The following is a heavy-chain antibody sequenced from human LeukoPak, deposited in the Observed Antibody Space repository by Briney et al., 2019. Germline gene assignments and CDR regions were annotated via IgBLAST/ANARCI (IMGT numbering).Heavy chain of an antibody. CDR3: AKPRPDNWSPFDY. J-gene: IGHJ4*02. D-gene: IGHD1-20*01. V-gene: IGHV3-23*01. CDR2: GSSLNS. Sequence: PGGSLRLSCAASGFTYSSSAMSWVRQVPGKGLEWVSSGSSLNSYYADSVKGRFTISRDNSKNTLYLQMNSLRAEDTAVYYCAKPRPDNWSPFDYWGQGTLVTFSS. CDR1: GFTYSSSA.